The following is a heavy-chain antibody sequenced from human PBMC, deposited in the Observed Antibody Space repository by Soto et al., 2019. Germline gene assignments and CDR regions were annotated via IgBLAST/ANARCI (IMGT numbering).Heavy chain of an antibody. CDR1: GYTFTSYA. D-gene: IGHD6-13*01. CDR3: ARVCGSSSWSHAEYFQH. CDR2: INAGNGNT. V-gene: IGHV1-3*01. Sequence: ASVKVSCKASGYTFTSYAMHWVRQAPGQRLEWMGWINAGNGNTKYSQKFQGRVTITRDTSASTAYMELSSLRSEDTAVYYCARVCGSSSWSHAEYFQHWGQGTLVTVSS. J-gene: IGHJ1*01.